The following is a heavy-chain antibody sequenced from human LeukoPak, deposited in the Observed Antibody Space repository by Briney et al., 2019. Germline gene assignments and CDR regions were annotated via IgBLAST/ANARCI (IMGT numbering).Heavy chain of an antibody. Sequence: PSETLSLTCTVSGGSINSNSHYWGWIRQPPGKGLEWIVSIYYSGSTYYNPSLKSRVSISVDTSKNKFSLKLSSVTAADTAVYYCATHSSGWGYWGQGTLVTVSS. CDR2: IYYSGST. J-gene: IGHJ4*02. D-gene: IGHD6-19*01. CDR3: ATHSSGWGY. CDR1: GGSINSNSHY. V-gene: IGHV4-39*01.